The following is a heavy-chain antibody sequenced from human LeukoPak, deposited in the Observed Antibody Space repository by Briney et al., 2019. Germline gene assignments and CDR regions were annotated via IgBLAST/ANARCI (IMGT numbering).Heavy chain of an antibody. J-gene: IGHJ3*02. D-gene: IGHD5-12*01. CDR3: AGEAGGGYARAFDI. CDR2: IYTSGTT. CDR1: GGSISSYS. Sequence: PSETLSLTCIVSGGSISSYSWTWIRQPAGEGLEWIGRIYTSGTTNYEPSLRSRVTMSVDTSKNQFSLKLSSVTAADTAAYYCAGEAGGGYARAFDIWGQGTMVAVSS. V-gene: IGHV4-4*07.